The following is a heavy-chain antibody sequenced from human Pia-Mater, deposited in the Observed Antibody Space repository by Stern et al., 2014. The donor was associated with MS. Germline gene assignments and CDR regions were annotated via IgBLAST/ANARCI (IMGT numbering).Heavy chain of an antibody. D-gene: IGHD2-8*02. Sequence: VQLVESGPGLVKPSETLSLTCAVSGDSISSYTHYWAWIRQPPGKGLEWIGSVYYSGAPYYNPSLKSPVTISVDTSKNHFSRGLNSVTAADTAVYYCAKHACTGAACPFDLWGQGTLVTVSS. V-gene: IGHV4-39*01. CDR1: GDSISSYTHY. J-gene: IGHJ4*02. CDR2: VYYSGAP. CDR3: AKHACTGAACPFDL.